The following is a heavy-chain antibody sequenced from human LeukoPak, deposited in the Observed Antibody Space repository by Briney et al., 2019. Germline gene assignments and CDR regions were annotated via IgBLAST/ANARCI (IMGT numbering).Heavy chain of an antibody. D-gene: IGHD3-9*01. J-gene: IGHJ4*02. V-gene: IGHV1-2*02. CDR3: AREWEDYDILTGFDY. Sequence: ASVKVSCKASGYTFTSYDINWVRQAPGQGLEWMGWINPNSGGTNYAQKFQGRVTMTRDTSISTAYMELSRLRSDDTAVYYCAREWEDYDILTGFDYWGQGTLVTVSS. CDR2: INPNSGGT. CDR1: GYTFTSYD.